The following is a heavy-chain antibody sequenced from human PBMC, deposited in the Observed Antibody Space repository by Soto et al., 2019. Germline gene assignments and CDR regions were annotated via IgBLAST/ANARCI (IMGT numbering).Heavy chain of an antibody. CDR3: ARGGYYDSSGYYAHAFDI. D-gene: IGHD3-22*01. J-gene: IGHJ3*02. CDR2: IYYSGST. Sequence: SETLSLTCTVSGGSIRSGGYYWSWIRQHPGKGLEWIGYIYYSGSTYYNPSLKSRVTISVDTSKNQFSLKLSSVTAADTAVYYCARGGYYDSSGYYAHAFDIWGQGTMVTVSS. V-gene: IGHV4-31*03. CDR1: GGSIRSGGYY.